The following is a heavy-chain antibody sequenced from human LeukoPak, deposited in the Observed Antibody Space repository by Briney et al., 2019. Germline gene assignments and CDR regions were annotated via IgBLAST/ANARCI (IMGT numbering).Heavy chain of an antibody. CDR3: AKRGVVIRVFLVGFHKEAYYFDY. CDR2: LSGSGGGT. J-gene: IGHJ4*02. V-gene: IGHV3-23*01. Sequence: GGSLRLSCAVSGITLSNYGMSWVRQAPGKGLEWVAGLSGSGGGTNYADSVQGRFTISSDYTKKTLYLQMYSLTAEDTAVYFCAKRGVVIRVFLVGFHKEAYYFDYWGQGALVTVSS. D-gene: IGHD3-10*01. CDR1: GITLSNYG.